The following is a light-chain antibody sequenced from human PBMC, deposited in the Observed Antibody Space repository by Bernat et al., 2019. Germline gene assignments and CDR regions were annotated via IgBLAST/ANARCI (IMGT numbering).Light chain of an antibody. CDR1: QNIYTN. Sequence: TISCRASQNIYTNLAWYQQKPGNAPKVLIYAASSLQTGLPSRFSGSGSGTDFTLTISSLQPEDSSAYFCQQYDHKKWTCGKGTKVEIK. CDR2: AAS. CDR3: QQYDHKKWT. J-gene: IGKJ1*01. V-gene: IGKV1-6*01.